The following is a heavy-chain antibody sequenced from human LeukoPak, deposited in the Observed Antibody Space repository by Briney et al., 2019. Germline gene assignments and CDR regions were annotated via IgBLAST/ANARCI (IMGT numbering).Heavy chain of an antibody. CDR2: IIPIFGTA. V-gene: IGHV1-69*05. CDR1: GGTFSSYA. Sequence: SVKVSCKASGGTFSSYAISWVRQAPGQGLEWMGGIIPIFGTANYAQKFQGRVTIATDESTSTAYMELSSLRSEDTAVYYCARESSSENYYYYYMDVWGKGTTVTVSS. D-gene: IGHD6-6*01. J-gene: IGHJ6*03. CDR3: ARESSSENYYYYYMDV.